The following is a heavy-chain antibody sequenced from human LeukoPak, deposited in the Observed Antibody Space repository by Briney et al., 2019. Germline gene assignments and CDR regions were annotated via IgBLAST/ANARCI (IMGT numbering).Heavy chain of an antibody. CDR3: ARGPTIVVVPAAINV. D-gene: IGHD2-2*01. Sequence: PGGSLRLSCAASGFTFSTYSMNWVRQAPGKWLEWVSCISSRSNYIQYADSVKGRFTISRDNAKNSLYLQMNSLRAGDTAVYYCARGPTIVVVPAAINVWGQGATVTVSS. CDR2: ISSRSNYI. J-gene: IGHJ6*02. CDR1: GFTFSTYS. V-gene: IGHV3-21*01.